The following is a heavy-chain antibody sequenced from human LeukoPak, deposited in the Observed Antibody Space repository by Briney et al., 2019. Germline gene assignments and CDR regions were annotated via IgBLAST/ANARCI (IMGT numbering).Heavy chain of an antibody. CDR2: IYYSGST. CDR3: ARNYDILDAFDI. CDR1: GGSISSGSYY. V-gene: IGHV4-61*03. J-gene: IGHJ3*02. Sequence: SQTLSLTCTVSGGSISSGSYYWSWIRQPPGKGLEWIGYIYYSGSTNYNTSLKSRVTISVDTSKTHSSLILTSVTAADTAVYYCARNYDILDAFDIWGQGTMVTVSS. D-gene: IGHD3-9*01.